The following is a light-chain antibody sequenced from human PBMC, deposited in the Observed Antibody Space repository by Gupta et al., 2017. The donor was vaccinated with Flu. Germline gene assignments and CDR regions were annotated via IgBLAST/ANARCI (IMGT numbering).Light chain of an antibody. V-gene: IGLV1-47*01. J-gene: IGLJ2*01. CDR1: SSNIGTNY. CDR2: RNN. CDR3: AAWDDNRGGVI. Sequence: QSVLTLPPSASGTPGQRVTISCSGSSSNIGTNYVYWYQQLPGAAPKLLISRNNQRPSGVPDRFSGSKSGTSASLAISGLRSEDEADYHCAAWDDNRGGVIFGGGTKLTVL.